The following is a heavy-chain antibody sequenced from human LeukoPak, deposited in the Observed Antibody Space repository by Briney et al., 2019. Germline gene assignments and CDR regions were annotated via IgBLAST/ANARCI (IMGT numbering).Heavy chain of an antibody. V-gene: IGHV3-23*01. J-gene: IGHJ4*02. D-gene: IGHD6-13*01. CDR2: ISGSGGNT. CDR1: GFTFSSYA. Sequence: GGSLRLSCAASGFTFSSYAMSWVRQAPGKGPEWVSTISGSGGNTNYADSVKGRFTISRDNSKNTLWLQMNSLRAEDTALYYCAKGSLGSWYFFDYWGQGTLVTVSS. CDR3: AKGSLGSWYFFDY.